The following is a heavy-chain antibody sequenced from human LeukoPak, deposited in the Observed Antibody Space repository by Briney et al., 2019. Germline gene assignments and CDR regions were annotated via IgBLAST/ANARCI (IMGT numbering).Heavy chain of an antibody. V-gene: IGHV3-53*04. CDR2: IYSGCST. CDR1: GFTVSSNY. D-gene: IGHD6-19*01. CDR3: ARAPEWLIFDY. J-gene: IGHJ4*02. Sequence: GGSLRLSCAASGFTVSSNYMSWVRQAPGEGLEWVSVIYSGCSTYYADSVKSRFTISRHNSKNSLYLQMNSLRAEDTAVYYCARAPEWLIFDYWGQGPLVTVSS.